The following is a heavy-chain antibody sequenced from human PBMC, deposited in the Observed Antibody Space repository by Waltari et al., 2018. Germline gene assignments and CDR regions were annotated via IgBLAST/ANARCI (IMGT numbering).Heavy chain of an antibody. CDR3: ASLVDIVATIDAFDI. V-gene: IGHV3-53*01. Sequence: EVQLVESGGGLIQPGGSLRLSCAASGFTVSSNYMSWVRQAPGKGLEWVSVIYSGGSTYYADSVKGRFTISRDNSKNTLYLQMNSLRAEDTAVYYCASLVDIVATIDAFDIWGQGTMVTVSS. CDR2: IYSGGST. CDR1: GFTVSSNY. D-gene: IGHD5-12*01. J-gene: IGHJ3*02.